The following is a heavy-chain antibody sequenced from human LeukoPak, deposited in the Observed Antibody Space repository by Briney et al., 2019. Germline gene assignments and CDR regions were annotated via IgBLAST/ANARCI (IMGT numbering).Heavy chain of an antibody. CDR1: GFTFSSYG. D-gene: IGHD6-13*01. Sequence: GGSLRLSCAASGFTFSSYGMHWVRQAPGKGLEWVAVIWYDGSNKYYADSVKGRFTISRDNSKNTLYLQMNSLRAEDTAVYYCAREDSGIAFDYWGQGTLVTVSS. CDR3: AREDSGIAFDY. CDR2: IWYDGSNK. J-gene: IGHJ4*02. V-gene: IGHV3-33*01.